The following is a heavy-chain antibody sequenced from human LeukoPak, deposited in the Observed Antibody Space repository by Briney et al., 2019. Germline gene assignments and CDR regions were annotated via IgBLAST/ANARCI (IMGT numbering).Heavy chain of an antibody. CDR3: ARLTGDITVYDL. V-gene: IGHV3-21*01. CDR2: ISSSSSYI. D-gene: IGHD7-27*01. Sequence: PGGSLRLSCAASGFTFSSYSMNWVRQAPGKGLEWVSSISSSSSYIYYADSVQGRFTVSRDNAKNSLYLQMNSLRADDTAIYYCARLTGDITVYDLWGQGTLVTVSS. CDR1: GFTFSSYS. J-gene: IGHJ4*02.